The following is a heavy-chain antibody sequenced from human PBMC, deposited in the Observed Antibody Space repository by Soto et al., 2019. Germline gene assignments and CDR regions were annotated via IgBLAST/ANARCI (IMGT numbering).Heavy chain of an antibody. D-gene: IGHD3-16*01. J-gene: IGHJ4*02. CDR2: IDYTGST. Sequence: SETLSLTCTVSGDSISSSYWNWIRQAPGKGLEWIGYIDYTGSTNYDPSLKSRVTLSVDPSKNQYSLKLSSVTAADTAVYYCARGQGGGFDYWGQGTLVTVSS. CDR3: ARGQGGGFDY. CDR1: GDSISSSY. V-gene: IGHV4-59*08.